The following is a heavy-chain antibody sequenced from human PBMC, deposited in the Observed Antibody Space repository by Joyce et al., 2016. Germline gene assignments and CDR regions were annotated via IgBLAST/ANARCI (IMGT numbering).Heavy chain of an antibody. CDR1: GFTFCSYG. D-gene: IGHD2-2*01. CDR3: ARDALEESTWSNY. V-gene: IGHV3-30*03. Sequence: QVQLVESGGGVVQPGRSLRLSCAASGFTFCSYGMHWVRQAPGKGEAWVAVIAYDGTKKYYVDSVKGRFIISRVNSKNTLYLQMNSLRPEETAVYYCARDALEESTWSNYWGQGTLVTVSS. CDR2: IAYDGTKK. J-gene: IGHJ4*02.